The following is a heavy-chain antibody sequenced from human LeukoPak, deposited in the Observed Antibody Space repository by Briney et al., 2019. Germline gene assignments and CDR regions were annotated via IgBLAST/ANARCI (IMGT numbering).Heavy chain of an antibody. CDR1: GGSFSGYY. V-gene: IGHV4-34*01. Sequence: SETLSLTCAVYGGSFSGYYWSWIRQPPGKGLEWIGEINHSGSTNYNPSLKSRVTISVDTSKNQFSLKLSSVTAADTAVYYCARDDSSGYYPIYWGQGTLVTVSS. J-gene: IGHJ4*02. D-gene: IGHD3-22*01. CDR3: ARDDSSGYYPIY. CDR2: INHSGST.